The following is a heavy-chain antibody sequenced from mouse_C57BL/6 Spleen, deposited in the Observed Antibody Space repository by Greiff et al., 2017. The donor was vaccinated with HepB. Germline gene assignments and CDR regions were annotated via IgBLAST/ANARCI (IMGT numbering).Heavy chain of an antibody. D-gene: IGHD1-1*01. J-gene: IGHJ2*01. CDR1: GYSITSGYY. CDR3: AREGYGSSYVNYFDY. Sequence: ESGPGLVKPSQSLSLTCSVTGYSITSGYYWNWIRQFPGNKLEWMGYISYDGSNNYNPSLKNRISITRDTSKNQFFLKLNSVTTEDTATYYCAREGYGSSYVNYFDYWGQGTTLTVSS. CDR2: ISYDGSN. V-gene: IGHV3-6*01.